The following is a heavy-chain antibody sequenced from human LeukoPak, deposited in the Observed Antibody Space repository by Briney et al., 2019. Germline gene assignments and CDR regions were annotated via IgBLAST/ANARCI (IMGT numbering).Heavy chain of an antibody. CDR2: ISGSGGST. CDR1: GFTFSSYA. J-gene: IGHJ4*02. Sequence: GGSLRLSCAASGFTFSSYAMSWVRQAPGKGLEWVSAISGSGGSTYYADSVKGRFTISKDNSKNTLYLQMNSLRAEDTAVYYCAAPGYSSSWYEDYWGQGTLVTVSS. CDR3: AAPGYSSSWYEDY. V-gene: IGHV3-23*01. D-gene: IGHD6-13*01.